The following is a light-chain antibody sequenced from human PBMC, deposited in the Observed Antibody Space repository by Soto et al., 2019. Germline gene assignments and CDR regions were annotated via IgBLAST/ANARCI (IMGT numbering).Light chain of an antibody. Sequence: QSALTQPASMSGSPGQSITISCTGTSSDVGGNNHVSWYQQHPGKAPKLIIYGVTNRPSGVSYRFSGSKSGNTASLTISGLQAEDEDDYYCNSFAGSRGYVFGTGTKLTVL. CDR3: NSFAGSRGYV. J-gene: IGLJ1*01. CDR1: SSDVGGNNH. CDR2: GVT. V-gene: IGLV2-14*01.